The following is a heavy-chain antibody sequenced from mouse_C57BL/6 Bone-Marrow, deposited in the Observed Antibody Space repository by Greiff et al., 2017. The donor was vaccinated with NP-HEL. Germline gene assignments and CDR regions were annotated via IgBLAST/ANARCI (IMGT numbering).Heavy chain of an antibody. D-gene: IGHD1-1*01. Sequence: EVQRVESGGGLVQPGGSLKLSCAASGFTFSDYGMAWVRQAPRQGPEWVAFISNLAYSISYADTVTGRFTISRENAKNTLYLEMSSLRSEDTAMYYCARNYGSSYWYVDVWGTGTTVTVSS. CDR1: GFTFSDYG. J-gene: IGHJ1*03. CDR3: ARNYGSSYWYVDV. CDR2: ISNLAYSI. V-gene: IGHV5-15*01.